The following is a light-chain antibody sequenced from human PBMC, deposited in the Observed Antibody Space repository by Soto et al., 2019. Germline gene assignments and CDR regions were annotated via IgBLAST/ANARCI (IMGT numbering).Light chain of an antibody. CDR3: QHYGETPIT. V-gene: IGKV3-20*01. J-gene: IGKJ5*01. CDR1: QSVSRR. Sequence: PGGRATLSCRASQSVSRRLAWYQHRPGQSPRLLISGASMRASGVPVRFSGSGSGTDFTLTISRLEPEDFAVYYCQHYGETPITFGLGKRLEV. CDR2: GAS.